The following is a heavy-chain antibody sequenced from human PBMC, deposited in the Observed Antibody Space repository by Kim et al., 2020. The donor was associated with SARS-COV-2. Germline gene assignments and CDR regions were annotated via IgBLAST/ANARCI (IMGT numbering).Heavy chain of an antibody. D-gene: IGHD6-13*01. CDR2: IKQGGSEK. J-gene: IGHJ4*02. CDR1: GFTFSSYW. CDR3: MGGPGSSC. V-gene: IGHV3-7*01. Sequence: GGSLRLSCAASGFTFSSYWMTWVRQGLGKGLEWVGNIKQGGSEKYYMDSVKGRFTISRDNAKNSLYLQMNSLRAEDTAVYYCMGGPGSSCWGQGTHVTV.